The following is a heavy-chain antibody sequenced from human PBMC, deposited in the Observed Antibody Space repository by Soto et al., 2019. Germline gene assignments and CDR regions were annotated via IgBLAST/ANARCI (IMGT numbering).Heavy chain of an antibody. J-gene: IGHJ6*03. CDR3: AREVVVAATRRRADYDYYYMDV. V-gene: IGHV3-33*01. CDR2: IWYDGSNK. Sequence: GGSLRLSCAASGFTFSSYCMHWVRQAPGKGLEWVAVIWYDGSNKYYADSVKGRFTISRDNSKNTLYLQMNSLRAEDTAVYYCAREVVVAATRRRADYDYYYMDVWGKGTTVTVSS. D-gene: IGHD2-15*01. CDR1: GFTFSSYC.